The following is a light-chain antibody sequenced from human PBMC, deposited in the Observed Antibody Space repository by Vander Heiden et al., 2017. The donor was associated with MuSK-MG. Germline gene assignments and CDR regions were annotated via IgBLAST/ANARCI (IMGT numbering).Light chain of an antibody. CDR1: SSNIGRNT. CDR3: ATWDDSLNEGV. V-gene: IGLV1-44*01. CDR2: SNN. Sequence: SRVQWGTISCSGSSSNIGRNTVNWYQHLPGTAPKLLIYSNNQRPSEVPDRFSGSKSGTSASLAISGLQSEDEADYYGATWDDSLNEGVFGGGTKLTVL. J-gene: IGLJ2*01.